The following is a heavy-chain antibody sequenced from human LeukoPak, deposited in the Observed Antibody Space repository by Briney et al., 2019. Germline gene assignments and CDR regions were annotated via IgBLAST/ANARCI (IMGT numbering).Heavy chain of an antibody. Sequence: SQTLSLTCTVSGGSISSGGYYWSWIRQHPGKGLEWIGYIYYSGSTYYNPSLKSRVTISVDTSKNQFPLKLSSVTAADTAVYYCARDVVVAATHAFDIWGQGTMVTVSS. V-gene: IGHV4-31*03. CDR2: IYYSGST. CDR1: GGSISSGGYY. CDR3: ARDVVVAATHAFDI. D-gene: IGHD2-15*01. J-gene: IGHJ3*02.